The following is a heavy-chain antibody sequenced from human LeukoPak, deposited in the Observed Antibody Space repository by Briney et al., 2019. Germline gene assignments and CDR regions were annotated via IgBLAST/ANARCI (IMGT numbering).Heavy chain of an antibody. CDR3: ARGYYYDYFDY. J-gene: IGHJ4*02. CDR2: INHSGST. Sequence: PSETLSLTCAVYGGSFSGYYWSWIRQPPGKGLEWIGEINHSGSTNYNPSLKSRVTISVDTSKNQFSLKLSSVTAADTAVYYCARGYYYDYFDYWGQGTLVTVSS. CDR1: GGSFSGYY. V-gene: IGHV4-34*01. D-gene: IGHD3-22*01.